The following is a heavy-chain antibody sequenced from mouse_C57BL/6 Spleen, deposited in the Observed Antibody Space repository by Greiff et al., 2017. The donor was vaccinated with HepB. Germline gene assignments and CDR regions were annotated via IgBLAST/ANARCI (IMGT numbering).Heavy chain of an antibody. D-gene: IGHD2-4*01. V-gene: IGHV1-55*01. CDR1: GYTFTSYW. CDR3: ARRDDYDSHYYAMDR. CDR2: IYPGSGST. J-gene: IGHJ4*01. Sequence: VQLQQPGAELVKPGASVTMSCKASGYTFTSYWITWVKQRPGQGLEWIGDIYPGSGSTNYNEKFKSKATLTVDTSSSTAYLQLSSLTSEDSAVYYCARRDDYDSHYYAMDRWGEGTSVTVSS.